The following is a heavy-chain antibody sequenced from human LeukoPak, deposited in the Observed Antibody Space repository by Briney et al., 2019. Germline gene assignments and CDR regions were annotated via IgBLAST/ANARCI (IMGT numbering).Heavy chain of an antibody. CDR1: GGSISSSSYF. Sequence: PSETLSLTCTVSGGSISSSSYFWGWIRQPPGKGLEWIGSISFTGSNYYNPSLKSCVTISVDTSKNQFSLKLSSVTAADTAVYYCASPYDPYYFDCWGQGTLVTVSS. J-gene: IGHJ4*02. D-gene: IGHD3-16*01. CDR3: ASPYDPYYFDC. CDR2: ISFTGSN. V-gene: IGHV4-39*01.